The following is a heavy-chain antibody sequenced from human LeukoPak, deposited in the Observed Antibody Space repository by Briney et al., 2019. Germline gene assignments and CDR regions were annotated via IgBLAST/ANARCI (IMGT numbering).Heavy chain of an antibody. V-gene: IGHV3-23*01. J-gene: IGHJ4*02. D-gene: IGHD4-17*01. CDR1: GFTFSNYA. Sequence: GGSLRLSCAASGFTFSNYAMSWVRQAPGKGLEWVSSISGSGDSTYYAGSVKGRFTISRDNFRNTLYLQMNTLRAEDTAVYYCAKGDYGDYGILAYWGQGTLVTVSS. CDR3: AKGDYGDYGILAY. CDR2: ISGSGDST.